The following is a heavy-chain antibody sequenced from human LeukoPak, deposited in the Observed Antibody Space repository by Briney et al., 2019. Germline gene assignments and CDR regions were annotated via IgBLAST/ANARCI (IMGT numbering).Heavy chain of an antibody. D-gene: IGHD2-2*01. J-gene: IGHJ5*02. Sequence: PGGSRRLSWAASGFTFSDYYMSWIRQAPGKGLEWVSYISSSGSTIYYADSVKGRFTISRDNAKNSLYLQMNSLRAEDTAVYYCASSEVVPDWFDPWGQGTLVTVSS. V-gene: IGHV3-11*01. CDR3: ASSEVVPDWFDP. CDR1: GFTFSDYY. CDR2: ISSSGSTI.